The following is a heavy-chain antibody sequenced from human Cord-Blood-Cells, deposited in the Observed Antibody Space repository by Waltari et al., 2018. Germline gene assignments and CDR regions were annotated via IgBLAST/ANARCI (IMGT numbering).Heavy chain of an antibody. CDR1: GGSISSSSYY. D-gene: IGHD6-19*01. CDR2: IYYSGST. V-gene: IGHV4-39*01. J-gene: IGHJ4*02. CDR3: ARHREGQWLKN. Sequence: QLQLQESGPGLVKPSETLSLTCTVSGGSISSSSYYWGWIRQPPGKGLEWIGSIYYSGSTYYTPSLKSRVTISVDTSKNQFSLKLSCVTAADTAVYYCARHREGQWLKNWGQGTLVTVSS.